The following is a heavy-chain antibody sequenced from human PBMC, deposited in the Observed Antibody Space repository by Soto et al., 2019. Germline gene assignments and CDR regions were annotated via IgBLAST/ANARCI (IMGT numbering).Heavy chain of an antibody. V-gene: IGHV1-18*01. CDR2: INPYNGNT. J-gene: IGHJ4*02. CDR3: ARVGVGLAAPRVWPH. CDR1: GYTFTSYG. Sequence: QVQLVQSGAEVKKPGASVKVSCKASGYTFTSYGISWVRQAPGQGLEWMGWINPYNGNTQYADQFSGRVTVTADTSATTSFMVVTSLPSAYPAVFYCARVGVGLAAPRVWPHLGQGALVTVSS. D-gene: IGHD6-13*01.